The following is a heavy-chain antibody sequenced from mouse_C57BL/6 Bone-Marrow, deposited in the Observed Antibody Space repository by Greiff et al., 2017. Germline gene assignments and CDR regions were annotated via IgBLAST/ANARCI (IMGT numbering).Heavy chain of an antibody. CDR2: IDPSDSYT. CDR3: AIGGYPDYFDY. D-gene: IGHD1-1*02. J-gene: IGHJ2*01. Sequence: QVQLQQPGAELVRPGTSVKLSCKASGYTFTSYWMHWVKQRPGQGLEWIGVIDPSDSYTNYNQKFKGKATLTVDTSSSTACMQLSSLTSEDSAVYYCAIGGYPDYFDYWGQGTTLTVSS. V-gene: IGHV1-59*01. CDR1: GYTFTSYW.